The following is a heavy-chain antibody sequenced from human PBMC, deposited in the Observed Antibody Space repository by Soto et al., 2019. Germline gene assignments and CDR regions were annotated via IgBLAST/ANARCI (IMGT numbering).Heavy chain of an antibody. J-gene: IGHJ4*02. CDR3: ARLGTMGVFDN. V-gene: IGHV3-23*01. D-gene: IGHD1-1*01. CDR1: GFTFSSYA. CDR2: ITFRGDNT. Sequence: EVQLLISGGGLVSPGGSLRLCCAASGFTFSSYAMSWVRQAPGKGLEWLAGITFRGDNTYYADSVKGRFSLSRDNSRNKLDLQMNNLKVEDTALYYCARLGTMGVFDNWGQGTLLTVSS.